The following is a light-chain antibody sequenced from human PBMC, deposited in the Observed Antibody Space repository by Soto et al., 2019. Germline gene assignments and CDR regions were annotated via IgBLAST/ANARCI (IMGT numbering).Light chain of an antibody. J-gene: IGLJ2*01. CDR1: SSNIGAGYD. CDR2: GNS. CDR3: QSYDNSLSGSRR. V-gene: IGLV1-40*01. Sequence: QSVLTQPPSVSGAPGQRVTISCTGSSSNIGAGYDVHWYQHLPGTVPKLLIYGNSNRPSGVPDRFSGSKSDTSASLAITGLQAEDEADYYCQSYDNSLSGSRRFGGGTKLTVL.